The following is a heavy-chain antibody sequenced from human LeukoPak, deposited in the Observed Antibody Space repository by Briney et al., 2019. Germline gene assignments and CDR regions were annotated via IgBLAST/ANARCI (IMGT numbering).Heavy chain of an antibody. D-gene: IGHD6-13*01. V-gene: IGHV3-23*01. CDR2: INGSGGST. CDR1: GFTFSSYA. Sequence: PGGSLRLSCAASGFTFSSYAMSWVRQAPGKGLEWVSVINGSGGSTYYADSVKGRFTISRDNSKNTLYLQMNSLRAEDTAVYYCAKAIAAAGTWFDPWGQGTLVTVSS. CDR3: AKAIAAAGTWFDP. J-gene: IGHJ5*02.